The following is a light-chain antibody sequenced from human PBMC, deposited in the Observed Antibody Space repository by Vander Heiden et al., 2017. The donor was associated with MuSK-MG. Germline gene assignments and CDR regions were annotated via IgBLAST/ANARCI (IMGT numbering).Light chain of an antibody. CDR1: SRDVGSDDL. Sequence: QSALTQPASVSGSPGQSITISCAGTSRDVGSDDLVSWYQQHPGKAPNLIIFDVTKRPSGVSNRFSGSKSGNTASLTISVLQAEDEGDYFCCSYADNSAVIFGGGTKLTVL. CDR2: DVT. CDR3: CSYADNSAVI. V-gene: IGLV2-23*02. J-gene: IGLJ2*01.